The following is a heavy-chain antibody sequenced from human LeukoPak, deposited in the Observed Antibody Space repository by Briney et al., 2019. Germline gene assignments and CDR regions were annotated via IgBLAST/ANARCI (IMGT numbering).Heavy chain of an antibody. CDR2: VKSKTDGGTA. CDR3: TTSGSGRNLPYY. D-gene: IGHD3-10*01. Sequence: GGSLRLSCAASRFSGFVFSNAWMYWVRQAPGKGLEWLGRVKSKTDGGTADSAAPVQGRFTVSRDDSKNTLYLQMNSLKSEDTALYYCTTSGSGRNLPYYWGQGTLVTVSS. CDR1: RFSGFVFSNAW. V-gene: IGHV3-15*01. J-gene: IGHJ4*02.